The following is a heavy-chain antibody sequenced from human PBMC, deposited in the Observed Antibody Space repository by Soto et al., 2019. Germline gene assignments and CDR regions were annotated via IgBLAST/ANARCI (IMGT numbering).Heavy chain of an antibody. CDR2: IIPIFGTA. D-gene: IGHD3-3*01. V-gene: IGHV1-69*01. CDR3: ARPQYYDFWSGYYTFDH. Sequence: QVQLVQSGAEVKKPASSVKVSCKASGGTFSSYAISWVRQAPGQGLEWMGGIIPIFGTANYAQKFQGRVTITADESPSTAYMERSSLRSEDTAVSYCARPQYYDFWSGYYTFDHWGQVTLVTVSS. CDR1: GGTFSSYA. J-gene: IGHJ4*02.